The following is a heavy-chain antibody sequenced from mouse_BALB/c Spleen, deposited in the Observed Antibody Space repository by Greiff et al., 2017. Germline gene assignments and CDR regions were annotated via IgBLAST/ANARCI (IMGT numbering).Heavy chain of an antibody. CDR3: ARVYDGPYYYAMDY. D-gene: IGHD2-12*01. CDR1: GFTFSDYY. Sequence: EVMLVESGGGLVKPGGSLKLSCAASGFTFSDYYMYWVRQTPEKRLEWVATISDGGSYTYYPDSVKGRFTISRDNAKNNLYLQMSSLKSEDTAMYYCARVYDGPYYYAMDYWGQGTSVTVSS. CDR2: ISDGGSYT. V-gene: IGHV5-4*02. J-gene: IGHJ4*01.